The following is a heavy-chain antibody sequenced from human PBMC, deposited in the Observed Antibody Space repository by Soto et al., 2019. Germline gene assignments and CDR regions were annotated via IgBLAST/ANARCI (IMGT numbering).Heavy chain of an antibody. CDR1: GGSMRNYF. Sequence: SETLSLTCTVSGGSMRNYFWTWIRQPPGEGLEWIGYIHYSGTTSFFPSYNPSLRSRVTISEDTSKNQFSLKLLSVTTADTAVYFCAAGEASSRNLAPYYLDFWGQGTLVTVSS. CDR2: IHYSGTT. V-gene: IGHV4-59*01. D-gene: IGHD6-13*01. CDR3: AAGEASSRNLAPYYLDF. J-gene: IGHJ4*02.